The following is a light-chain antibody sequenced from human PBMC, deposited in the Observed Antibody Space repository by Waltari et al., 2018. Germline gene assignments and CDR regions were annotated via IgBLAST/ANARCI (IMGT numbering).Light chain of an antibody. CDR1: SSNIGNNY. J-gene: IGLJ7*01. V-gene: IGLV1-51*02. Sequence: QSVLTQPPSVSAAPGQRVTISCSGGSSNIGNNYVSWYRQFPGTAPKLLIYEVSGLPSGIPGRFSGSKSGTSATLDITGLQAGDEADYYCGTWDSSLSGAVFGGGTHLTVL. CDR3: GTWDSSLSGAV. CDR2: EVS.